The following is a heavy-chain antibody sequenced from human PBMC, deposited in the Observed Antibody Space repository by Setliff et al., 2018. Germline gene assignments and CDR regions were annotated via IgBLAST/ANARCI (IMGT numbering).Heavy chain of an antibody. V-gene: IGHV1-69*13. Sequence: SVKVSCKASGGTFSSYVISWVREAPGQGLEWMGGIIPMFGTNYAQKFQGRVTITADESTSTAYMELSSLGSEDTAVYYCAGGQPLVRKYYYYMDVWGKGTTVTAP. J-gene: IGHJ6*03. CDR1: GGTFSSYV. D-gene: IGHD3-10*01. CDR3: AGGQPLVRKYYYYMDV. CDR2: IIPMFGT.